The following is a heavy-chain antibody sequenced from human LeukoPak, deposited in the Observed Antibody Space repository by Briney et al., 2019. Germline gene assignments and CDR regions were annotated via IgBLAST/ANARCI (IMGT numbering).Heavy chain of an antibody. J-gene: IGHJ4*02. D-gene: IGHD6-19*01. CDR1: GFTFSTYG. V-gene: IGHV3-21*01. CDR3: ARVSSAGIAVAGIDY. CDR2: ISGSSSFV. Sequence: GGSLRLPCAASGFTFSTYGMTWVRQPPGKGLEWVSSISGSSSFVYYADSLKGRFTISRDNAKTSLYLQMSSLRAEDTAMYYCARVSSAGIAVAGIDYWGQGTLVTVSS.